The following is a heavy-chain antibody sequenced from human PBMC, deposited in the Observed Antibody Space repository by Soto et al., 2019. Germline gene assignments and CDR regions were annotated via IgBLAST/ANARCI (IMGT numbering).Heavy chain of an antibody. CDR3: AKALGYCTNGVCYMDDY. J-gene: IGHJ4*02. V-gene: IGHV3-23*01. CDR2: ISGSGGST. CDR1: GFTFSSYA. D-gene: IGHD2-8*01. Sequence: EVQLLESGGGLVQPGGSLRLSCAASGFTFSSYAMSWVRQAPGKGLEWVSAISGSGGSTYYADSVKGRFTISRDNSKNTLYLQMNSLRAEDTAVYYCAKALGYCTNGVCYMDDYWGQGTLVTVSS.